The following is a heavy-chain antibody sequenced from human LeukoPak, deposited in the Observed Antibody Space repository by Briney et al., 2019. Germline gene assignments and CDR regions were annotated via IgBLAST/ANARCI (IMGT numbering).Heavy chain of an antibody. D-gene: IGHD6-19*01. CDR3: ARAYSGGWYYLDY. CDR1: GITFSSYG. Sequence: GGSLRLSCAASGITFSSYGMHWVRQAPGKGLEWVAVIWFDGINKYYADSVKGRFTISRDNSKNTLYLQMNSLRAEDTAIYYCARAYSGGWYYLDYWGQGTLVAVSS. V-gene: IGHV3-33*01. J-gene: IGHJ4*02. CDR2: IWFDGINK.